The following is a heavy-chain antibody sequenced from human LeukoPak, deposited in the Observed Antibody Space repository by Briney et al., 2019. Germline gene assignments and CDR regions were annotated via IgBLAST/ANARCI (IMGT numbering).Heavy chain of an antibody. V-gene: IGHV1-2*02. CDR2: INPNSGGT. D-gene: IGHD4-17*01. CDR1: GYTFTGYY. J-gene: IGHJ4*02. CDR3: ARGLDYGDPFDY. Sequence: ASVKVSCKASGYTFTGYYMHWVRQAPGQGLAWMGWINPNSGGTNYAQKFQGRVTMTRDTSISTAYMELSRLRSDDTAVYYCARGLDYGDPFDYWGQGTLVTVSS.